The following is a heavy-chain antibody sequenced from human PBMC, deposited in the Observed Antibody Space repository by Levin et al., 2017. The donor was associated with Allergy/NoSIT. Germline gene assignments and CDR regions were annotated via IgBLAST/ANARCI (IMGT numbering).Heavy chain of an antibody. CDR3: ARDWVVGCSSTSCYYYGMDV. Sequence: SETLSLTCTVSGGSISSGGYYWSWIRQHPGKGLEWIGYIYYSGSTYYNPSLKSRVTISVDTSKNQFSLKLSSVTAADTAVYYCARDWVVGCSSTSCYYYGMDVWGQGTTVTVSS. CDR2: IYYSGST. CDR1: GGSISSGGYY. V-gene: IGHV4-31*03. J-gene: IGHJ6*02. D-gene: IGHD2-2*01.